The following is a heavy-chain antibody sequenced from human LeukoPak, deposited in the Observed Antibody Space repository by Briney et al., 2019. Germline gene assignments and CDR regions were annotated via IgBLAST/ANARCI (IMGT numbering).Heavy chain of an antibody. Sequence: GESLQISCKGSGYSFTSYWIGWVRQMPGKGLEWMGIIYPGDSDTRYSPSFQGQVTISADKSISTAYLQWSSLKASDTAMYYCARHSPGTGRGYIYGFPLLSYYYYGMDVWGQGTTVTVSS. CDR1: GYSFTSYW. D-gene: IGHD5-18*01. CDR3: ARHSPGTGRGYIYGFPLLSYYYYGMDV. V-gene: IGHV5-51*01. CDR2: IYPGDSDT. J-gene: IGHJ6*02.